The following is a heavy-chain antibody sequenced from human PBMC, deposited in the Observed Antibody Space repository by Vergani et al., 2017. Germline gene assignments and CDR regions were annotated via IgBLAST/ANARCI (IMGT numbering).Heavy chain of an antibody. Sequence: QLQLQESDPGLVKPSETLSLTCTVSGGSISSSSYYWGWIRQPPGKGLEWIGSIYYSGSTYYNPSLKSRVTISVDTSKNQFSLKLSSVTAADTAVYYCARVPTYYYDSSPENWFDPWGQGTLVTVSS. CDR3: ARVPTYYYDSSPENWFDP. CDR2: IYYSGST. D-gene: IGHD3-22*01. V-gene: IGHV4-39*07. J-gene: IGHJ5*02. CDR1: GGSISSSSYY.